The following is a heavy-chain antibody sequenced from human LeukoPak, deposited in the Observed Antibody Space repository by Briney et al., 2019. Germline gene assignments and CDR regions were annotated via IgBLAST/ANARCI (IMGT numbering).Heavy chain of an antibody. Sequence: GGSLRLSCAASGFTFNSYSMNWVRQAPGKGLEWVSSVSSTSTYIYHADSVKGRFTISRDNAKNSLYLQMNSLRADDTAVYYCARGAIAAAGTRGSSSTTGFDYWGQGTLVTVSS. CDR1: GFTFNSYS. D-gene: IGHD6-13*01. V-gene: IGHV3-21*01. CDR3: ARGAIAAAGTRGSSSTTGFDY. CDR2: VSSTSTYI. J-gene: IGHJ4*02.